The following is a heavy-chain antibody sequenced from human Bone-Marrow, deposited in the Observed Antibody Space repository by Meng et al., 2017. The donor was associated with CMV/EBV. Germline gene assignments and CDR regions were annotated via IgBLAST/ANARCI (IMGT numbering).Heavy chain of an antibody. CDR2: IYYSGST. CDR3: ARDPRPWSSGPDAFDI. CDR1: GGSISSSSYY. D-gene: IGHD6-25*01. J-gene: IGHJ3*02. V-gene: IGHV4-39*07. Sequence: SETLSLTCTVSGGSISSSSYYWGWIRQPPGKGLEWIGSIYYSGSTYYNPSLKSRVTISVDTSKNQFSLKLRSVTAADTAVYYCARDPRPWSSGPDAFDIWGQGTMVTVSS.